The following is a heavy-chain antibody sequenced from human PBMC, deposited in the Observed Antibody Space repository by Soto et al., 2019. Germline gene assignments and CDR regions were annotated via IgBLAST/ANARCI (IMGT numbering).Heavy chain of an antibody. Sequence: GGSLRLSCAASGFTFSSYSMNWVRQAPGKGLEWVSYISSSSSTIYYADSVKGRFTISRDNAKNSLYLQMNSLRAEDTAVYYCARGLYCSGGSCYLWGQGTLVTVSS. CDR2: ISSSSSTI. CDR3: ARGLYCSGGSCYL. D-gene: IGHD2-15*01. V-gene: IGHV3-48*01. J-gene: IGHJ4*02. CDR1: GFTFSSYS.